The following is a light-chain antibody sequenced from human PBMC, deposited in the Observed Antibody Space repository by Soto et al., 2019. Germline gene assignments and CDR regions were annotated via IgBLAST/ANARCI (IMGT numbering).Light chain of an antibody. CDR2: DAS. J-gene: IGKJ1*01. CDR3: QHYINFSGT. V-gene: IGKV1-5*01. CDR1: QSISNW. Sequence: DIQMTQSPSTLSASVGDRVTITCRASQSISNWLAWYQQKPGKAPKLLVYDASTLQSGVSSRFSGGGSGTEFTLTISNLQPDDFASYYCQHYINFSGTFGQGTKVDIK.